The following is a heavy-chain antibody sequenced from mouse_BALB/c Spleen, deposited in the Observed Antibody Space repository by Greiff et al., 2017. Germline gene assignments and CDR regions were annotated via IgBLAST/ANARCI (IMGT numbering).Heavy chain of an antibody. CDR1: GFTFSDYG. CDR3: ARERDGNYGLDY. CDR2: ISNLAYSI. D-gene: IGHD2-1*01. J-gene: IGHJ2*01. Sequence: EVKLMESGGGLVQPGGSRKLSCAASGFTFSDYGMAWVRQAPGKGPEWVAFISNLAYSIYYADTVTGRFTISRENAKNTLYLEMSSLRSEDTAMYYCARERDGNYGLDYWGQGTTLTVSS. V-gene: IGHV5-15*02.